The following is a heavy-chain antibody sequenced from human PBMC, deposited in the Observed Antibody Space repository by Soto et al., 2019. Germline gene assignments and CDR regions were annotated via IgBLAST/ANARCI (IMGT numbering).Heavy chain of an antibody. CDR3: ARPNIVATYGARNWFDP. J-gene: IGHJ5*02. D-gene: IGHD5-12*01. V-gene: IGHV4-34*01. Sequence: SETLSLTCAVYGGSFSGYYWSWIRQPPGKGLEWIGEINHSGSTNYNPSFKSRVTISVDTSKNQFSLKLSSVTAADTAVYYCARPNIVATYGARNWFDPWGQGTLVTVSS. CDR1: GGSFSGYY. CDR2: INHSGST.